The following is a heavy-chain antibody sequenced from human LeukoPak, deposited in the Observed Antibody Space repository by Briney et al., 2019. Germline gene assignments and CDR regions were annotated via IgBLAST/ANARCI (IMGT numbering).Heavy chain of an antibody. D-gene: IGHD4-23*01. V-gene: IGHV4-38-2*02. CDR2: IYHSGST. J-gene: IGHJ4*02. CDR3: ARSSTLRWHLDF. Sequence: SETLSLTCTVSGYSISSGYYWGWIRQPPGKGLEWIGSIYHSGSTYYNSSLKSRVTISVDTSKNQFSLKLSSVTAADTAVYYCARSSTLRWHLDFWGQGVLVTVSS. CDR1: GYSISSGYY.